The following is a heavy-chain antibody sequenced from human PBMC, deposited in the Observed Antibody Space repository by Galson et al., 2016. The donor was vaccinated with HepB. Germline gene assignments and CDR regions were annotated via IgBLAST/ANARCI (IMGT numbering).Heavy chain of an antibody. D-gene: IGHD6-13*01. Sequence: SLRLSCAASGFTSTIYAMGWVRQGPGKGLDWVSTISGNGVRTYYADSVKGRFTISRDNSKNTPSLQMDSLRAEDTAIYYCVRGAITAAGTMGGFFDYWGQGTLITVSS. J-gene: IGHJ4*02. CDR1: GFTSTIYA. V-gene: IGHV3-23*01. CDR2: ISGNGVRT. CDR3: VRGAITAAGTMGGFFDY.